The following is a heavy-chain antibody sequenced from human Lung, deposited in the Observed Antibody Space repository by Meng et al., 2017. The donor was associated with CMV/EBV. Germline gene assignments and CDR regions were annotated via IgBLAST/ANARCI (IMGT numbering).Heavy chain of an antibody. Sequence: GSLRLXCAVYGGSFSGYDWSWIRQSPGKGLEWIGEINHRGSTNYNPSLKSRLTISVDTSKNQFSLKLNSVTAADTAVYYCARGSTSVTMIVVVITAASLAYDSWGQGTXVTVSS. CDR2: INHRGST. CDR3: ARGSTSVTMIVVVITAASLAYDS. V-gene: IGHV4-34*01. CDR1: GGSFSGYD. D-gene: IGHD3-22*01. J-gene: IGHJ4*02.